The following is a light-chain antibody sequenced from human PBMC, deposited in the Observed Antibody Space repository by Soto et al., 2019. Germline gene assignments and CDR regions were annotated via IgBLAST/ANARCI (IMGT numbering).Light chain of an antibody. V-gene: IGKV3-15*01. Sequence: EIVLTQSPNTLSLSPGERATLSCRASHSVSRTYLAWYQQKPGQAPRLLIHGASTRATGTPARFSGSGSGTEFTLTISSLQSEDSAVYYCQQYKNWPPWTFGQGTKVDIK. CDR3: QQYKNWPPWT. J-gene: IGKJ1*01. CDR2: GAS. CDR1: HSVSRTY.